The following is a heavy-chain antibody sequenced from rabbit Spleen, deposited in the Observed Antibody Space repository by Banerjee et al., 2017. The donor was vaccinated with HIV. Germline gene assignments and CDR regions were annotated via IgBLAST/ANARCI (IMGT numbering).Heavy chain of an antibody. CDR2: IYAGTSGFVGAT. V-gene: IGHV1S45*01. D-gene: IGHD1-1*01. Sequence: QQQLEESGGGLVKPGGTLTLTCKASGIDFSSYYYMCWVRQAPGKGLEWIACIYAGTSGFVGATYYASWAAGRFTISKTSSTAVALQMTSLTAADTATYFCARDLVSVIGWNFNLWGPGTLVTVS. CDR1: GIDFSSYYY. J-gene: IGHJ4*01. CDR3: ARDLVSVIGWNFNL.